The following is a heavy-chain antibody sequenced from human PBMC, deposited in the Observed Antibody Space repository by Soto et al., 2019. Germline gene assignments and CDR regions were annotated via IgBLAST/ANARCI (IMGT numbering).Heavy chain of an antibody. V-gene: IGHV5-51*01. CDR1: VYRFTSYW. CDR2: IYPGDSDT. D-gene: IGHD6-13*01. Sequence: GESLKISCKGSVYRFTSYWIGWVRQMPGKGLEWMGIIYPGDSDTRYSPSFQGQVTISADKSISTAYLQWSSLKASDTAMYYCARSPAAGTPYYYYYYGMDVWGQGTTVTVSS. CDR3: ARSPAAGTPYYYYYYGMDV. J-gene: IGHJ6*02.